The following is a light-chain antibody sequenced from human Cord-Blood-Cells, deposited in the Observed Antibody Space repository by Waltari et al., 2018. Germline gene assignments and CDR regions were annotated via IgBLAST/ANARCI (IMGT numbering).Light chain of an antibody. CDR2: DTS. CDR3: LLSYSGARV. Sequence: QAVVTQEPSLTVSPGGTVTLTCGSSTGAVTSGHYPYWFQQKPGQAPRTLFYDTSNKHSWTPARFSGSLLGGNAALTRSGAQPEDEAEYYCLLSYSGARVFGGGTKLTVL. CDR1: TGAVTSGHY. V-gene: IGLV7-46*01. J-gene: IGLJ3*02.